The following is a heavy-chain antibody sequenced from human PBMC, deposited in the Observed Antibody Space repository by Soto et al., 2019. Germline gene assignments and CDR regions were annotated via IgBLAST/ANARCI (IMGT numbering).Heavy chain of an antibody. CDR1: GYTFTSYG. J-gene: IGHJ6*02. Sequence: QVQLVQSGAEVKKPGASVKVSCKASGYTFTSYGISWVRQAPGQGLEWMGWISAYNGNTNYAQKLQGRVSMTTDTPTNTAYLEQRSVTCDEPIAYYCARVSGEIVVVPAATPYYYYGMRVWGPGTPVTGSS. CDR3: ARVSGEIVVVPAATPYYYYGMRV. D-gene: IGHD2-2*01. V-gene: IGHV1-18*01. CDR2: ISAYNGNT.